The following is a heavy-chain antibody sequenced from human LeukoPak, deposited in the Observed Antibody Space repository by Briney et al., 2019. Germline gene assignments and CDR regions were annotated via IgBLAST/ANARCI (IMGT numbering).Heavy chain of an antibody. D-gene: IGHD2-2*01. CDR1: GYTFTSYG. Sequence: ASVKVSCKASGYTFTSYGISWVRQAPGQGLEWMGWISAYNGNTNYAQKFQGRVTITTDESTSTAYMELSSLRSEDTAVYYCARAGYCSSTSCENYFDYWGQGTLVTVSS. J-gene: IGHJ4*02. CDR2: ISAYNGNT. CDR3: ARAGYCSSTSCENYFDY. V-gene: IGHV1-18*01.